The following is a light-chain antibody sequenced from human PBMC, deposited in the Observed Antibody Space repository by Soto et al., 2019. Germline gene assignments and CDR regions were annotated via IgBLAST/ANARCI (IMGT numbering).Light chain of an antibody. J-gene: IGLJ3*02. Sequence: QAVVTQEPSLTVSPGGTVTPTCASSAGPVTSRHYPYWFQQKPGQAPRALIYDTSNKHPWTPARFSGSLLGGTPALILAGAQPEDEADYYCSLSYSGVRVFGGGTKLTVL. V-gene: IGLV7-46*01. CDR3: SLSYSGVRV. CDR1: AGPVTSRHY. CDR2: DTS.